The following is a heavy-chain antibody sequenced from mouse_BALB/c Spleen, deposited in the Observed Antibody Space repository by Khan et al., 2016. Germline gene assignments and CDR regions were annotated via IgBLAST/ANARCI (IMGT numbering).Heavy chain of an antibody. D-gene: IGHD1-1*01. CDR1: GYTFTNYG. V-gene: IGHV9-3*02. J-gene: IGHJ4*01. Sequence: QIQLVQSGPELKKPGETVKISCKASGYTFTNYGMNWVKQAPGKGLKWMGWINTNTGEPTYAEEFKGRFAFSLETSASTAYLQINNLKNEDTTTXYCARYSTFFRPMDYWGQGTSVTVSS. CDR2: INTNTGEP. CDR3: ARYSTFFRPMDY.